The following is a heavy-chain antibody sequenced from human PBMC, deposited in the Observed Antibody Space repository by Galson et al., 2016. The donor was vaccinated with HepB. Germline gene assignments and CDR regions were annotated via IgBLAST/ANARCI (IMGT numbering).Heavy chain of an antibody. J-gene: IGHJ4*02. D-gene: IGHD4-17*01. CDR2: IKSKTDGGTT. CDR1: GFSFSTAW. CDR3: SGYGDSELDLDY. Sequence: SLRLSCAASGFSFSTAWMNWVRQAPGRGLEWVGRIKSKTDGGTTDYAAPVKGRFTLPRDDLKHTLYLQMNSLKTEDTAVYYCSGYGDSELDLDYWGQGTLVTVSS. V-gene: IGHV3-15*01.